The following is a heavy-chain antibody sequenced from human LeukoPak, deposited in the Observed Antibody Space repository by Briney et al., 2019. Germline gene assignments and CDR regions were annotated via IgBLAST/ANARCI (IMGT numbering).Heavy chain of an antibody. D-gene: IGHD6-6*01. J-gene: IGHJ5*02. CDR1: GYSFTSYW. Sequence: GESLKISCKGSGYSFTSYWIGWVRQLPGKGLEWMGIIYPGDSDTKYSPSFQGQVTISADKSISTAYLQWSSLKASDTAMYYCARSGGQLVSWFDPWGQGTLVTVSS. CDR2: IYPGDSDT. V-gene: IGHV5-51*01. CDR3: ARSGGQLVSWFDP.